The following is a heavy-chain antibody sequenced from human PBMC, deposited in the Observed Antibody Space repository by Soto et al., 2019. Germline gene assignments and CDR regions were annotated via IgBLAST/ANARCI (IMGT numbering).Heavy chain of an antibody. Sequence: GGSLRLSCAASGFTFSIYAMSWVRQAPGKGLEWVSSIRASGRGSYYADSVKGRFTISRDNPKNMLHLQMNSLRAEDTAVYYCAKKRAYDYPLYGMDVWGQGTTVTVSS. D-gene: IGHD3-10*01. V-gene: IGHV3-23*01. J-gene: IGHJ6*02. CDR3: AKKRAYDYPLYGMDV. CDR2: IRASGRGS. CDR1: GFTFSIYA.